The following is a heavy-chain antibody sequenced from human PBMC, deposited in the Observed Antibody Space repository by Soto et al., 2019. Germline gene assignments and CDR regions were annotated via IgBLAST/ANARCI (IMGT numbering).Heavy chain of an antibody. J-gene: IGHJ4*02. CDR3: ARGPGYYFDY. V-gene: IGHV3-64*01. Sequence: GGSLRLSCASSGFTFSSYAMHWVRQAPGKGLEYVSAISSNGGSTYYANSVKGRFTISRDNSKNTLYLQMGSLRAEDMAVYYCARGPGYYFDYWGQGTLVTVSS. CDR2: ISSNGGST. CDR1: GFTFSSYA.